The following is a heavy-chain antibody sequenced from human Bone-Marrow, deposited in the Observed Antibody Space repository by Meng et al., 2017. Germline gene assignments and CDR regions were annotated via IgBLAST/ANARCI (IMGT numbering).Heavy chain of an antibody. V-gene: IGHV1-2*06. D-gene: IGHD6-25*01. J-gene: IGHJ4*02. CDR1: GYNFPDFY. Sequence: QAQLVTSGAEVKKPGASVKASCKPSGYNFPDFYIHWVRRAPGQGLEWMGRINPKSGDTHYAQKFQARVTMTGDTSISTAYMELSGLRSDDTAMYYCARDEDISAAGKLFGDYWGQGTLVTVSS. CDR3: ARDEDISAAGKLFGDY. CDR2: INPKSGDT.